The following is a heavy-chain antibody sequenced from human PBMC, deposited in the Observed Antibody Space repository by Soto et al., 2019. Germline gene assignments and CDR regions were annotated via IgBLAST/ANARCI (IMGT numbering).Heavy chain of an antibody. V-gene: IGHV1-3*01. CDR1: GYTFTSYA. D-gene: IGHD3-10*01. CDR2: INAGNGNT. J-gene: IGHJ5*02. CDR3: ARQRITMVRGVIINCWFDP. Sequence: GASVKVSCKASGYTFTSYAMHWVRQAPGQRLEWMGWINAGNGNTKYSQKFQGRVTITRDTSASTAYMELSSLRSEDTAVYYCARQRITMVRGVIINCWFDPWGQGTLVTVSS.